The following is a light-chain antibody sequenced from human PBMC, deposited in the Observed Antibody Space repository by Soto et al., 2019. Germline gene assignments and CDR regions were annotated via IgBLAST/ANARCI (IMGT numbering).Light chain of an antibody. CDR3: QQYNKWPLIT. CDR1: QSVSSSY. CDR2: GAS. V-gene: IGKV3D-15*01. Sequence: EIVLTQSPATLSVSPGERATLSCRASQSVSSSYLAWYQQKPGQTPRLLIYGASTRASGTPARFSGSGSGTEFTLTISSLQSEDFALYYCQQYNKWPLITFGQGSRLEIK. J-gene: IGKJ5*01.